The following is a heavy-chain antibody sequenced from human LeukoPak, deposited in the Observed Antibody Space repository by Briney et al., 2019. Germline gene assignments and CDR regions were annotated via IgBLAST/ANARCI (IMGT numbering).Heavy chain of an antibody. CDR2: IYYSGNT. CDR1: GGSMSSYY. CDR3: ARGGWGLDY. Sequence: SETLSLTCTVSGGSMSSYYWSWVRQPPGKGLEWIGYIYYSGNTHYNPSLKSRVTISVDTSKNQFSLTLNSVTAADTAVYYCARGGWGLDYWGQGTRVTVSS. J-gene: IGHJ4*02. D-gene: IGHD3-16*01. V-gene: IGHV4-59*01.